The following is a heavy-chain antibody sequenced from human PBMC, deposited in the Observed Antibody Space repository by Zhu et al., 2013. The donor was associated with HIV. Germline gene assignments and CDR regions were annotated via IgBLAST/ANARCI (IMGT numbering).Heavy chain of an antibody. CDR1: GGSISSSRYY. Sequence: QVQLQESGPGLVKPSETLSLTCTVSGGSISSSRYYWGWIRQPPGKGLEWIGTIYYSGSTYYNPSLKSRVSFSVDTSNNQFSLKLTSVTAADTAVYYCARDHGNSNWFYYWGQGTLVTVSS. D-gene: IGHD4-17*01. CDR3: ARDHGNSNWFYY. V-gene: IGHV4-39*07. CDR2: IYYSGST. J-gene: IGHJ5*01.